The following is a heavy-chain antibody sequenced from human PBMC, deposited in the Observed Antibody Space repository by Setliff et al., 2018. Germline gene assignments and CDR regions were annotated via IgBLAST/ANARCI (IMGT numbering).Heavy chain of an antibody. Sequence: GGSLRLSCVVSGITISNNFWSWVRQAPGKGLEWVSIIFNDGSTYYADSVKGRFTISRDISKNTLYLQMNSLRPEDTAVYYCARTDGGSSGLDYWGQGTLVTVSS. J-gene: IGHJ4*02. CDR1: GITISNNF. V-gene: IGHV3-66*02. D-gene: IGHD2-15*01. CDR2: IFNDGST. CDR3: ARTDGGSSGLDY.